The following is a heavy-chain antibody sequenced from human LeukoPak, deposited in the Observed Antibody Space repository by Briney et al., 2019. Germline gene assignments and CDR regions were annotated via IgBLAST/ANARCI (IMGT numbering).Heavy chain of an antibody. D-gene: IGHD5-24*01. J-gene: IGHJ4*02. Sequence: SETLSLTCAVYGGSFSGYYWSWIRQPPGKGLEWIGEINHSGSTNYNPSLKSRVTISVDTSKNQFSLKLSSVTAADTAVYYCARSESGDGYNLFDHWGQGTLVTVSS. CDR3: ARSESGDGYNLFDH. V-gene: IGHV4-34*01. CDR2: INHSGST. CDR1: GGSFSGYY.